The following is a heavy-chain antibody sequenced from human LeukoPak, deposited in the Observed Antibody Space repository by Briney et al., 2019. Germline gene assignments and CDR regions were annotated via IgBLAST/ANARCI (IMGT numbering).Heavy chain of an antibody. V-gene: IGHV3-23*01. Sequence: PGGSLRLSCAASGFTFSSNAMSCVRQAPGKGLEWVSAISDSGGSTYYADSVKGRFTISRDNSNNTLYLQMNSLRTEDTAVYYCAKLIAVAGTDDYWGQGTLVTVSS. J-gene: IGHJ4*02. CDR1: GFTFSSNA. CDR2: ISDSGGST. CDR3: AKLIAVAGTDDY. D-gene: IGHD6-19*01.